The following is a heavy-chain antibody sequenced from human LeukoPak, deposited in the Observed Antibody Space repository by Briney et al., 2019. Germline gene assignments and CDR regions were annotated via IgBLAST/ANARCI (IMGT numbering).Heavy chain of an antibody. D-gene: IGHD4-11*01. V-gene: IGHV1-46*01. CDR3: ARERGTTVMARGMDV. CDR2: INPSGGST. J-gene: IGHJ6*03. CDR1: GYTFTSYY. Sequence: ASVKVSCKASGYTFTSYYMHWVRQAPGQGLEWMGIINPSGGSTSSAQKFQGRVTMTRDMSTSTVYMELSSLRSEDTAVYYCARERGTTVMARGMDVWGKGTTVTISS.